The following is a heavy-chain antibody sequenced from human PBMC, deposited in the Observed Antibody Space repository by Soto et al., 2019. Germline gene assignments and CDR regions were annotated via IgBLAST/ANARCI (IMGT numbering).Heavy chain of an antibody. J-gene: IGHJ4*02. Sequence: KTSETLSLTCTVSGGSISSYYWSWIRQPAGKGLEWIGRIYTSGSTNYNPSLKSRVTMSVDASKNQFSLKLSSVTAADTAVYYCAREGYSSSWLDYWGQGTLVTVSS. D-gene: IGHD6-13*01. V-gene: IGHV4-4*07. CDR1: GGSISSYY. CDR3: AREGYSSSWLDY. CDR2: IYTSGST.